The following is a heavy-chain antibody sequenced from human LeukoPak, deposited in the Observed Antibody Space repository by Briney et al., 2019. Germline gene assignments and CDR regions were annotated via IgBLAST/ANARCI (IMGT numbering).Heavy chain of an antibody. CDR2: ISGSGGST. CDR1: GFTFSSYA. D-gene: IGHD3-10*01. CDR3: AKSIRYYYGSGSYFDY. Sequence: GGSLRLSCAASGFTFSSYAMSWVRQAPGKGLEWVSAISGSGGSTSYADSVKGRFTISRDNSKNTLYLQMNSLRAEDTAVYYCAKSIRYYYGSGSYFDYWGQGTLVTVSS. V-gene: IGHV3-23*01. J-gene: IGHJ4*02.